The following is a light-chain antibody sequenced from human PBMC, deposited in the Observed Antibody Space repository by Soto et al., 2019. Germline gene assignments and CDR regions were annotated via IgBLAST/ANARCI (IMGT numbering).Light chain of an antibody. Sequence: DIQMTQCPSTLFGSVGDRVKIIWGGSQTSSSWLAWYQQKPGKAPKLLIYKASTLKSGVPSRFSGSGSGTEFTLTISSLQPDDFATYYCQHYNSYSGTFGQGTKVDIK. V-gene: IGKV1-5*03. CDR2: KAS. CDR3: QHYNSYSGT. J-gene: IGKJ1*01. CDR1: QTSSSW.